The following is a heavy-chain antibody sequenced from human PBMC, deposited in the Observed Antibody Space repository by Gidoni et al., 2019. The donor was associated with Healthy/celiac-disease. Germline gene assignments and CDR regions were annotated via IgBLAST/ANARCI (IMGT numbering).Heavy chain of an antibody. V-gene: IGHV3-23*01. CDR2: ISGSGGST. CDR3: AKDLRVRKTMILFVPGWYSEDAFDI. CDR1: GFTFTSHA. Sequence: EVQLLGSGGGLVQPGGSLRLSCAASGFTFTSHAMSSARPAQGKGLAWVSAISGSGGSTKYADSVKGRFTISRDNSKNTLYLQMNSLRAEDTAVYYCAKDLRVRKTMILFVPGWYSEDAFDIWGQGTMVTVSS. D-gene: IGHD3-22*01. J-gene: IGHJ3*02.